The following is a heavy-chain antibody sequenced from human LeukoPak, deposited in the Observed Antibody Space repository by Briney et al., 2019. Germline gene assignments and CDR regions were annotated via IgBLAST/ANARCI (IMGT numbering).Heavy chain of an antibody. Sequence: VASVKVSCKASGGTFSNYAISWVRQAPGQGLEWMGRIIPMFGTTNYAQKFQGRVTITTDESTSTAYMEVSSLRIEDTAVYYCASVTVTTCAPDGHMDVWGKGTTVTVSS. D-gene: IGHD4-11*01. V-gene: IGHV1-69*05. CDR3: ASVTVTTCAPDGHMDV. CDR1: GGTFSNYA. J-gene: IGHJ6*03. CDR2: IIPMFGTT.